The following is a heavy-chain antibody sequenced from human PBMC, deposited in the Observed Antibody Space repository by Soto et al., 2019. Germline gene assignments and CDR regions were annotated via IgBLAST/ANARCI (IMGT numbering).Heavy chain of an antibody. D-gene: IGHD3-22*01. Sequence: QVQLVESGGGVVQPGRSLRLSCAASGFTFSAYGMHWVRQAPGKGLDWVAQISYDGSTKYYADYVKGRFTIFRDNSKKTVYLQMNSLRTEDTAMYYCTKGQTNYYDSRGPFRYLEYFQYWGQGTLVTVSS. CDR3: TKGQTNYYDSRGPFRYLEYFQY. CDR2: ISYDGSTK. CDR1: GFTFSAYG. J-gene: IGHJ1*01. V-gene: IGHV3-30*18.